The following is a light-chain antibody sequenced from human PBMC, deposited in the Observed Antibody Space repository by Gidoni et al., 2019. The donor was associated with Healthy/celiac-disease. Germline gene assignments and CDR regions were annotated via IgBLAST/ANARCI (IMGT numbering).Light chain of an antibody. Sequence: EIVLTQSPVTLSLSPGERATLSCRASQSVSSSYLAWYQQKPGQAPRLLIYGASSRATGIPDRFSGSGPGTDFTLTISRLEPEDFAVYYCQQYGSSPETFGQGTKLEIK. J-gene: IGKJ2*01. CDR2: GAS. CDR3: QQYGSSPET. V-gene: IGKV3-20*01. CDR1: QSVSSSY.